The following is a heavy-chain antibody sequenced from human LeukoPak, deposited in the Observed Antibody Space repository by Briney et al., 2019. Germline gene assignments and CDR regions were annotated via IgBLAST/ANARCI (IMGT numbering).Heavy chain of an antibody. CDR1: GGTFSSYA. V-gene: IGHV1-69*05. Sequence: GASVKASCKASGGTFSSYAISWVRQAPGQGLEWMGGIIPIFGTANYAQKFQGRVTITTDESTSTAYMELSSLRSEDTAVYYCAREGQALYYFDYWGQGTLVTVSS. D-gene: IGHD2-15*01. CDR2: IIPIFGTA. J-gene: IGHJ4*02. CDR3: AREGQALYYFDY.